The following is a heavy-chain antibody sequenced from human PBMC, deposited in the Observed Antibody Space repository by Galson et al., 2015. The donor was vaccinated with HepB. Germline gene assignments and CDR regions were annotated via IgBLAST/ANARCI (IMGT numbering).Heavy chain of an antibody. Sequence: SVKVSCKASGYTFTSYGISRVRQAPGQGLEWMGWINTNTGNPTYAQGFTGRFVFSLDTSVSTAYLQISSLKAEDTAVYYCASYGSGSYYPGPPFDYWGQGTLVTVSS. CDR2: INTNTGNP. V-gene: IGHV7-4-1*02. CDR1: GYTFTSYG. J-gene: IGHJ4*02. D-gene: IGHD3-10*01. CDR3: ASYGSGSYYPGPPFDY.